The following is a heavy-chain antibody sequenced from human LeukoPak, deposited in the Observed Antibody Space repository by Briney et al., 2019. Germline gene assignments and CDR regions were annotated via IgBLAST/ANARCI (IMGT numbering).Heavy chain of an antibody. CDR2: IKPDGTKK. CDR1: GFAFSNYW. Sequence: GALRLPRAASGFAFSNYWMTWVRQAPGKGLQWVANIKPDGTKKNYVDSVKGRFTISRDNAKNSVYLQLNSLRVDDTALYYCARTPLTQLEPDYFDSWGQGTLVSVS. J-gene: IGHJ4*02. D-gene: IGHD1-1*01. CDR3: ARTPLTQLEPDYFDS. V-gene: IGHV3-7*01.